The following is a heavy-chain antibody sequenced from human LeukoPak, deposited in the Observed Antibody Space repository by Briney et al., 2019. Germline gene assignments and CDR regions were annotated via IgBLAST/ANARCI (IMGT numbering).Heavy chain of an antibody. V-gene: IGHV3-53*01. Sequence: PGGSLRLSCAASGFTVSSNYMSRVRQAPEKGLEWVSVIYSVGTTYYADSVKGRFTISRDNSKNTLYLQMNSLRAEDTAVYYYARPPGRTGAFDIWGQGTMVTVSS. CDR1: GFTVSSNY. J-gene: IGHJ3*02. D-gene: IGHD3-10*01. CDR2: IYSVGTT. CDR3: ARPPGRTGAFDI.